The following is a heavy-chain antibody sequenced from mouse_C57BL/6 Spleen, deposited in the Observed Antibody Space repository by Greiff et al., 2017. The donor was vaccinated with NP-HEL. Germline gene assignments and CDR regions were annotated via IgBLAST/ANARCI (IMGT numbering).Heavy chain of an antibody. Sequence: QVQLQQPGAELVRPGSSVKLSCKASGYTFTSYWMEWVKQRPGQGLEWIGNIYPSDSETHYNQKFKDKATLTVDKSSSTAYMQLSSLTSEDSAVYYCARNLPYAMDYWGQGTSVTVSS. V-gene: IGHV1-61*01. D-gene: IGHD5-1*01. J-gene: IGHJ4*01. CDR3: ARNLPYAMDY. CDR2: IYPSDSET. CDR1: GYTFTSYW.